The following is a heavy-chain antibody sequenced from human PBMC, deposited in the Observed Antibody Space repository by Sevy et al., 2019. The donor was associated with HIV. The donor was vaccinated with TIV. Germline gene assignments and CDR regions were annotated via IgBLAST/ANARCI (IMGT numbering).Heavy chain of an antibody. CDR1: GYTFTSYG. CDR2: ISAYNGNT. D-gene: IGHD2-2*01. CDR3: ARDKKYQLLSERYFDY. V-gene: IGHV1-18*04. J-gene: IGHJ4*02. Sequence: ASVKVSCKASGYTFTSYGISWVRQAPGQGLEWMGWISAYNGNTNYAQKLQGRVTMTTDTSTSTAYMELRSLRSDDTAVYYGARDKKYQLLSERYFDYWGQGTLVTVSS.